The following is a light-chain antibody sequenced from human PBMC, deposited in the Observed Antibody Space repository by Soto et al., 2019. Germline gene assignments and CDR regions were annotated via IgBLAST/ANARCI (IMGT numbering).Light chain of an antibody. CDR2: TAS. J-gene: IGKJ5*01. V-gene: IGKV1-39*01. Sequence: ISMTQSPSSLSACVVDAVIISCRASQSISSHLNWYQQKPGKAPNLLMYTASNLQSGVPSRFSGSGSGTDFTLTISSLQPEDFATYYCQQSYSTPISFGQGTRLEIK. CDR3: QQSYSTPIS. CDR1: QSISSH.